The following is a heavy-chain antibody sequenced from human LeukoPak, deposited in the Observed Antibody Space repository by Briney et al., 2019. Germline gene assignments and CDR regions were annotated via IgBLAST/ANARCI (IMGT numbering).Heavy chain of an antibody. Sequence: APVKVSCKASGYTFTGYYMHWVRQAPGQGLEWMGWINPNSGGTNYAQKFQGRVTMTRDTSISTAYMELSRLRSDDTAVYYCARVGGIAVAGSQTWGQGTLVTVSS. CDR2: INPNSGGT. V-gene: IGHV1-2*02. J-gene: IGHJ5*02. CDR1: GYTFTGYY. D-gene: IGHD6-19*01. CDR3: ARVGGIAVAGSQT.